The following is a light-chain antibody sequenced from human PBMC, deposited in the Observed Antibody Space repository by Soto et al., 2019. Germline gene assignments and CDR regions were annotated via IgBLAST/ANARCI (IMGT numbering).Light chain of an antibody. J-gene: IGKJ2*01. CDR2: GSS. Sequence: EIVLTQSPGTLSLSPGERATLSCRASQSISSNHLAWYQQKPGQAPRLLIYGSSTRATGIPDRVSASGSGTDFSLTISSLEPEDSAVYLCQQYGGSPPYTFGQGTKVEIK. CDR3: QQYGGSPPYT. V-gene: IGKV3-20*01. CDR1: QSISSNH.